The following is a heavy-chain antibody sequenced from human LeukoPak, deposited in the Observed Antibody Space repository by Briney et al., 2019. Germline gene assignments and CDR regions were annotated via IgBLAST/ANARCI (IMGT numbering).Heavy chain of an antibody. Sequence: GGSLRLSCAASGFTFSSYWMHWVRQAPGKGLVWVSRINSDGSSTIYADSVKGRFTISRDNAKNSLYLQMNSLRAEDTAVYYCARDPPSYSSSSLTGDGYWGQGTLVTVSS. CDR3: ARDPPSYSSSSLTGDGY. D-gene: IGHD6-6*01. CDR1: GFTFSSYW. CDR2: INSDGSST. V-gene: IGHV3-74*01. J-gene: IGHJ4*02.